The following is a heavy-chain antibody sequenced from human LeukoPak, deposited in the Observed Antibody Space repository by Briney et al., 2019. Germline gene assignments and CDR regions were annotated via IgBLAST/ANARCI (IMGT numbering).Heavy chain of an antibody. CDR2: IYTSGST. Sequence: SQTLSLTCTVSGGSISSGSYYWSWIRQPAGKGLEWIGRIYTSGSTNYNPSLKSRVTISVDTSKNQFSLKLSSVTAADTAVYYGERGGGSGYYGGNFDYWGQGTLVTVSS. CDR1: GGSISSGSYY. V-gene: IGHV4-61*02. CDR3: ERGGGSGYYGGNFDY. J-gene: IGHJ4*02. D-gene: IGHD3-3*01.